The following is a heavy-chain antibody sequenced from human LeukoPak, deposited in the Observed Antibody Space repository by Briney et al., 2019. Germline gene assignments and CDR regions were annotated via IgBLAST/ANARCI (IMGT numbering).Heavy chain of an antibody. CDR1: VCSFSSYG. V-gene: IGHV1-69*13. D-gene: IGHD3-16*01. J-gene: IGHJ4*02. CDR2: IIPIFDTA. CDR3: ARGGDPTE. Sequence: SSVTVSCKASVCSFSSYGYSWVRLAPAPGLEWMGEIIPIFDTANYAKRFQVRVTITADESTSTAYVQLSSLRSEDTAVYYCARGGDPTEWGQGTLVTVSS.